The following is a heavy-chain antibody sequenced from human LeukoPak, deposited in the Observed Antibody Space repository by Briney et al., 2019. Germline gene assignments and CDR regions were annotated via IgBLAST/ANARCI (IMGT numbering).Heavy chain of an antibody. J-gene: IGHJ4*02. Sequence: PSETLSLTCAVYGGSFSGYYWSWIRQPPGKGLEWIGEINHSGSTSYNPSLKSRVTISVDTSKNQFSLKLSSVTAADTAVYYCARGFYYLDSWGQGTLVSVSS. CDR2: INHSGST. V-gene: IGHV4-34*01. CDR3: ARGFYYLDS. CDR1: GGSFSGYY. D-gene: IGHD3-3*01.